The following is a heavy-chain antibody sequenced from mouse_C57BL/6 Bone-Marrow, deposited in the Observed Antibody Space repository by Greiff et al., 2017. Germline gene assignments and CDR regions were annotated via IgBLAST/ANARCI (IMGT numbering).Heavy chain of an antibody. J-gene: IGHJ3*01. V-gene: IGHV8-12*01. CDR3: ARTDYGSSYWFAY. Sequence: QVTLKESGPGILQSSQTLSLTCSFSGFSLSTSGMGVSWIRQPSGKGLEWLAHIYWDDDKCFNPSLKSRLTISKDTSRNQVFLKITSVDTADTATYYCARTDYGSSYWFAYWGQGTLVTVSA. CDR2: IYWDDDK. D-gene: IGHD1-1*01. CDR1: GFSLSTSGMG.